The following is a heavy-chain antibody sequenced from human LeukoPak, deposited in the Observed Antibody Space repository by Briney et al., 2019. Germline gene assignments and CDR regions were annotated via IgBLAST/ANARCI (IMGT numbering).Heavy chain of an antibody. CDR2: ISYDGSNK. D-gene: IGHD1-26*01. CDR3: AKGGVGDY. V-gene: IGHV3-30*18. Sequence: GRSLRLSCAASGFTFSSYGMHWVRQAPGKGLEWVAVISYDGSNKYYADSVKGRFTISRDNPKNTLYLQMNSLRAEDTAVYYCAKGGVGDYWGQGTLVTVSS. J-gene: IGHJ4*02. CDR1: GFTFSSYG.